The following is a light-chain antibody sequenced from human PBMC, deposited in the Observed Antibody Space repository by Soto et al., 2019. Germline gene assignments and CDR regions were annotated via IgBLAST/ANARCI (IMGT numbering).Light chain of an antibody. V-gene: IGLV7-43*01. CDR3: VLLYGGAWV. CDR1: TGAVTSDYY. Sequence: QTVVTQEPSLTVSPGGTVTLTCALTTGAVTSDYYPNWFQRKPGQALRTLIYRTSNKHSWTPARFSGSLLGGKAALTLSGVQPEDEADFYCVLLYGGAWVFGGGTKLTVL. CDR2: RTS. J-gene: IGLJ3*02.